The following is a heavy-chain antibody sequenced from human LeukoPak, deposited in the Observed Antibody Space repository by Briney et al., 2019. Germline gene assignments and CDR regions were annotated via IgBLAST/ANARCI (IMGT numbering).Heavy chain of an antibody. V-gene: IGHV3-7*01. CDR2: IKQDGSEK. CDR1: GFIFSSYW. J-gene: IGHJ4*02. D-gene: IGHD5-24*01. CDR3: VREARERGGFDY. Sequence: PGGSLRLSCAGSGFIFSSYWVSWVRQAPGKGLEWVANIKQDGSEKYYVDSVKGRFTISRDNAKNSLYLQMNSLRAEDTAVYYCVREARERGGFDYWGQGTLVTVSS.